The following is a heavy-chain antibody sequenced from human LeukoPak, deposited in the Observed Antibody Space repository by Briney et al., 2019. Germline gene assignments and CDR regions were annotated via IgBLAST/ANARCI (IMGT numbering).Heavy chain of an antibody. Sequence: SETLFLTCSVSGGSIRSDHWSSIRQPPGKGLERNGYIYYTGSPNYNHSLKSRDTISVDTSKHQSSLKLTSVTGADTAVYYCARRAAVSGTGVWFDPWGQGTLVTVSS. CDR3: ARRAAVSGTGVWFDP. CDR1: GGSIRSDH. D-gene: IGHD6-19*01. CDR2: IYYTGSP. V-gene: IGHV4-59*08. J-gene: IGHJ5*02.